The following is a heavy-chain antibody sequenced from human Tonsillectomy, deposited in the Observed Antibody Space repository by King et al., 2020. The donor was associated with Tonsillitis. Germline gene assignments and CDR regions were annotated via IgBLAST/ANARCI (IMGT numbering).Heavy chain of an antibody. D-gene: IGHD1-26*01. V-gene: IGHV3-33*01. Sequence: VQLVESGGGVGQPGRCLRLSCAAFGFTFSSYGMHWVRQAPGKGLEWVAIIRDDGSINMFADSVKGRFTISRDNSKNMLYLQMNSLRVEDTAVYYCARDRPRSELLESYYFDYWGQGTLVTVSS. CDR2: IRDDGSIN. J-gene: IGHJ4*02. CDR1: GFTFSSYG. CDR3: ARDRPRSELLESYYFDY.